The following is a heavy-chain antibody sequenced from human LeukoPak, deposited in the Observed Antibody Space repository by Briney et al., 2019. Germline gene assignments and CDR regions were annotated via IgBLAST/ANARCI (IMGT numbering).Heavy chain of an antibody. J-gene: IGHJ3*02. CDR1: GGSISSYY. CDR2: IYYSGST. CDR3: ERARATLFVVVTADYDI. D-gene: IGHD3-3*01. Sequence: SETLSLTCTVSGGSISSYYWSWLRQPPGEGLVWCGDIYYSGSTNYNHSITSRVTIAVNTAKNQYSLKLRSVTAAATAVYYCERARATLFVVVTADYDIWGQGTMVTVSS. V-gene: IGHV4-59*01.